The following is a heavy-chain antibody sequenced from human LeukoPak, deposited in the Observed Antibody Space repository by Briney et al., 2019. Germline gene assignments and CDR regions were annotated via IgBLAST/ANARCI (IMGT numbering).Heavy chain of an antibody. CDR1: GYIFTNYW. J-gene: IGHJ5*01. CDR3: ARRQAAAVNWFDS. V-gene: IGHV5-51*01. CDR2: IFTGDSDT. D-gene: IGHD6-25*01. Sequence: GESLKISSKASGYIFTNYWIGWVRQMPGKGLEWMGIIFTGDSDTRYSPSFQGQVTISRDTSISTAYLQWNSLKASDTAMYYCARRQAAAVNWFDSWGQGTLVTVSS.